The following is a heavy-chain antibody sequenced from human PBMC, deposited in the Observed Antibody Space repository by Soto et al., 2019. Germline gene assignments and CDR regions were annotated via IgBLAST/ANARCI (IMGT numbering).Heavy chain of an antibody. CDR2: IYYSGST. J-gene: IGHJ6*02. Sequence: KPSETLSLTCTVSGGSISSGGYYWSWIRQHPGKGLEWIGYIYYSGSTYYNPSLKSRVTISVDTSKNQFSLKLSSVTAADTAVYYCARDRGAARDNLQYYYYGMDVWGQGTTVTVSS. CDR3: ARDRGAARDNLQYYYYGMDV. V-gene: IGHV4-31*03. CDR1: GGSISSGGYY. D-gene: IGHD6-6*01.